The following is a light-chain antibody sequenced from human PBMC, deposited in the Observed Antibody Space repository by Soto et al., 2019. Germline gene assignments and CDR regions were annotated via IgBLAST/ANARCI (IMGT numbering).Light chain of an antibody. CDR1: QSVISSH. J-gene: IGKJ1*01. V-gene: IGKV3-20*01. CDR2: GAY. Sequence: EIVMTQSPCTLSLSPGERATLSCRASQSVISSHLAWYQQKPSQAPRLLIYGAYNRATGIPDRFSGSGSGTDFTLTISRLEPEDFAVYYCQQYGSSGTFGQGTKVDIK. CDR3: QQYGSSGT.